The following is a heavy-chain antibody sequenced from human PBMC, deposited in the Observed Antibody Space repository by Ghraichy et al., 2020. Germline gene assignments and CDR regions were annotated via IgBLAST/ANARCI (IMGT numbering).Heavy chain of an antibody. Sequence: SQTLSLTCAVYGGSFSGYYWSWIRQPPGKGLEWIGEINHSGSTNYNPSLKSRVTISVDTSKNQFSLKLSSVTAADTAVYYCARGLRAAARRFDPWGQGTLVTVSS. CDR2: INHSGST. D-gene: IGHD6-13*01. CDR1: GGSFSGYY. CDR3: ARGLRAAARRFDP. J-gene: IGHJ5*02. V-gene: IGHV4-34*01.